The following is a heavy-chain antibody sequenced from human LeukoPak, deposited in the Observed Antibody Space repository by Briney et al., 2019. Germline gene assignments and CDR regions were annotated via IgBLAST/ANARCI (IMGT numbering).Heavy chain of an antibody. CDR3: ATDFEGSSGLFDY. CDR1: GYSISSGYY. D-gene: IGHD6-19*01. CDR2: IYHSGST. J-gene: IGHJ4*02. V-gene: IGHV4-38-2*02. Sequence: SETLSLTCTVSGYSISSGYYWGWIRQPPGKGLEWIGSIYHSGSTNYNPSLKSRVTISVDKSKNQFSLKLSSVTAADTAVYYCATDFEGSSGLFDYWGQGTLVTVSS.